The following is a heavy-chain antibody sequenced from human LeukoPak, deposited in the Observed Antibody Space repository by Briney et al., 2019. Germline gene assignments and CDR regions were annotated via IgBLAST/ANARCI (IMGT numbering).Heavy chain of an antibody. CDR1: GYTFTSYD. V-gene: IGHV1-69*04. CDR3: ARGRGSSSSLDYYYGMDV. D-gene: IGHD6-6*01. Sequence: GASVKVSCKASGYTFTSYDINWVRQAPGQGVEWMGRIIPILGIANYAQKFQGRVTITADKSTSTAYMELSSLRSEDTAVYYCARGRGSSSSLDYYYGMDVWGQGTTVTVSS. J-gene: IGHJ6*02. CDR2: IIPILGIA.